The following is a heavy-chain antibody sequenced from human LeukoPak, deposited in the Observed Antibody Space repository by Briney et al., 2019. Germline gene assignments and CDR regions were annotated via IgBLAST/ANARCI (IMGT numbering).Heavy chain of an antibody. CDR1: GFTFSRYW. CDR2: IDSDGSIT. CDR3: SRGDCTSTTCHNWFVP. D-gene: IGHD2-2*01. V-gene: IGHV3-74*01. J-gene: IGHJ5*02. Sequence: PGGSLRLSCAASGFTFSRYWMHWVRQAPGSGLVWVSRIDSDGSITDYADSVKGRFTISRDNAKNTLYLQMNSLRADDTAVYYCSRGDCTSTTCHNWFVPWGQGTLVTVSS.